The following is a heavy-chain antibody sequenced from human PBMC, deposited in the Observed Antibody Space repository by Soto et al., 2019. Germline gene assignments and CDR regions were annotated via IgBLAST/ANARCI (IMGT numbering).Heavy chain of an antibody. CDR1: GGSISSRNYY. J-gene: IGHJ5*02. CDR3: ASPPGNYYGWFDP. Sequence: QLQLQESGPGLVKPSETLSLICTVSGGSISSRNYYWGWIRQPPGKGLEWIGSIYYSGSTYYNPSLKSRVTISVDTSKNQFSLKLSSVTAADTAVYYCASPPGNYYGWFDPWGQGTLVTVSS. CDR2: IYYSGST. D-gene: IGHD1-26*01. V-gene: IGHV4-39*01.